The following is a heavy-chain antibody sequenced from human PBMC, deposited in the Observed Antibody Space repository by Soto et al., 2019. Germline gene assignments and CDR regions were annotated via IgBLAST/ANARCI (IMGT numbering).Heavy chain of an antibody. CDR2: VNPSGGHT. D-gene: IGHD2-21*02. Sequence: QVQLMQSGAEVKKPGASVKVSCKASGDTFTDYYIHWVRQAPGQGLEWMGTVNPSGGHTTYAKHFLCRVTMTRDTSPSTLYMELTSLTSDDTAIYYCARGGHVVVVTAALDYWGQGTLVTVSS. J-gene: IGHJ4*02. V-gene: IGHV1-46*01. CDR3: ARGGHVVVVTAALDY. CDR1: GDTFTDYY.